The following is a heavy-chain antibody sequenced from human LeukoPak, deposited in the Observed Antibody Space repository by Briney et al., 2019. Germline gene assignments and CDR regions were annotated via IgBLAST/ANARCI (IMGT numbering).Heavy chain of an antibody. CDR3: ARGWFGDA. CDR1: GFTFSSYW. D-gene: IGHD3-10*01. CDR2: IKQEGSEK. Sequence: GGSLRLSCAASGFTFSSYWMNWVRQAPGKGREWVANIKQEGSEKNYVDSVKGRFTISRDNAKKSLYLQMKSLRGDDTAVYYCARGWFGDAWGQGTLVTVSS. J-gene: IGHJ5*02. V-gene: IGHV3-7*04.